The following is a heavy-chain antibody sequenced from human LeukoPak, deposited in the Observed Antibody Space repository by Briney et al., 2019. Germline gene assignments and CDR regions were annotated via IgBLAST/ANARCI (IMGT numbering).Heavy chain of an antibody. J-gene: IGHJ4*02. CDR3: AREGGSPKPGYFDY. V-gene: IGHV3-30*03. CDR2: ISYDGTKK. D-gene: IGHD1-26*01. Sequence: GGSLRLSCAASGFTFSSYSMNWVRQAPGKGLEWVALISYDGTKKYYADSVKGRFTISRDNSKNTLYVQMNSLKTEDTAVYYCAREGGSPKPGYFDYWGQGTLVTVSS. CDR1: GFTFSSYS.